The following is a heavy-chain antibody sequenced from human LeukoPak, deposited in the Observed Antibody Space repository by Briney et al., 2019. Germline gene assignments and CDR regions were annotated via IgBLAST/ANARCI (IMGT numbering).Heavy chain of an antibody. CDR1: GYSISSGYY. J-gene: IGHJ4*02. CDR3: VLYDSSGYYYFDY. Sequence: SETLSLTCAVSGYSISSGYYWGWIRQPPGKGLEWIGSIYHSGSTYYNPSLKSRVTISVDTSKNQFSLKLSSVTAADTAVYYCVLYDSSGYYYFDYWGQGTLVTVSS. V-gene: IGHV4-38-2*01. CDR2: IYHSGST. D-gene: IGHD3-22*01.